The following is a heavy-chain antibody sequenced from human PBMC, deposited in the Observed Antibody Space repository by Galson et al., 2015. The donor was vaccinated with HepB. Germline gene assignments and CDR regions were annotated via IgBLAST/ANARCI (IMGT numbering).Heavy chain of an antibody. CDR2: INTDTGSP. Sequence: SVKVSCKASGYSFTSYTMNWVRQAPGQGLEWMGWINTDTGSPTYAQGFTGRFVFSLDASVSTAYLRIPSLKTEDTAVYYCASGRSFGSATYYNAFDIWGQGTMGTVSS. CDR3: ASGRSFGSATYYNAFDI. CDR1: GYSFTSYT. D-gene: IGHD3-10*01. V-gene: IGHV7-4-1*01. J-gene: IGHJ3*02.